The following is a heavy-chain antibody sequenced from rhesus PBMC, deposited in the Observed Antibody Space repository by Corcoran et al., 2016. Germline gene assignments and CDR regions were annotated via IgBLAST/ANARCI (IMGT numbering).Heavy chain of an antibody. CDR2: INWDDDK. CDR3: ARVRRRVYEDDYGYYYTKTFDY. V-gene: IGHV2S1*01. J-gene: IGHJ4*01. Sequence: QVTLKESGPALVKPTQTLTLTCTFSGFSLSTSGRGVGWSRQPPGKAREGIASINWDDDKYYSTSLKSRLTISKDTSKNQVVLTMTNMDPVDTATYYCARVRRRVYEDDYGYYYTKTFDYWGQGVLVTVSS. CDR1: GFSLSTSGRG. D-gene: IGHD3-9*01.